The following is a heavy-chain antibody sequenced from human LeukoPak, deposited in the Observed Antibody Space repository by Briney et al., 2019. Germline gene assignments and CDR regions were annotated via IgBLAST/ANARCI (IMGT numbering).Heavy chain of an antibody. CDR2: ISSRSSHI. CDR3: ASEIKGHDALDM. J-gene: IGHJ3*02. Sequence: GGSLRLSCAASGFTFSNYNMNWVRQAPGKGLEWVSSISSRSSHINYADSVKGRFTISRDNAKNSLYLQMNSLRAEDTAVYYCASEIKGHDALDMWGQGTLVTVSS. CDR1: GFTFSNYN. V-gene: IGHV3-21*01.